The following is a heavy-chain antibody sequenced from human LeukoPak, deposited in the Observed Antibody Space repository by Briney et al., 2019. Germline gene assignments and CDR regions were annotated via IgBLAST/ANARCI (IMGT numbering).Heavy chain of an antibody. CDR3: ARSPRYSGYDYGSDY. D-gene: IGHD5-12*01. CDR1: DGSFSTYY. V-gene: IGHV4-34*01. Sequence: PSETLSLTCTVSDGSFSTYYWSWIRLPPGKGLEWIGEINHSGRTNYNASLKSRVTISVDTSKNQFSLKMSYVTAADTAVYYCARSPRYSGYDYGSDYWGRGILVTVSS. CDR2: INHSGRT. J-gene: IGHJ4*02.